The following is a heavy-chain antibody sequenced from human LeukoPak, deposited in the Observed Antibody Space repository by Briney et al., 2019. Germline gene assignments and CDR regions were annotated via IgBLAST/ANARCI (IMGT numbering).Heavy chain of an antibody. D-gene: IGHD3-22*01. Sequence: PGGSLRLSCAASGFTFSSYWMHWVRQAPGKGLVWVSHINTGGTSPIYADSVKGRFTISRDNAKNSRYLQMNSLRDEDTAVYYCARDRAYYYDSSGYYYFDHWGQGTLVTVSS. CDR1: GFTFSSYW. CDR2: INTGGTSP. J-gene: IGHJ4*02. V-gene: IGHV3-74*01. CDR3: ARDRAYYYDSSGYYYFDH.